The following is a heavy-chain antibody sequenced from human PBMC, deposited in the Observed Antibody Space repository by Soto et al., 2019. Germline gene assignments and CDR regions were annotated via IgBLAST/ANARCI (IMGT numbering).Heavy chain of an antibody. D-gene: IGHD2-2*01. V-gene: IGHV4-30-4*01. CDR2: IYYTGKT. CDR3: GRGLTSNANCIDP. CDR1: GDYIHVGGYY. Sequence: PSETLSLTCSVSGDYIHVGGYYWTWIRQRPGKGLEWMGYIYYTGKTYYNPSLESRLTMSVDRSKNQFSLRLTSVTAADTAVYFCGRGLTSNANCIDPWGQGTLVTVSS. J-gene: IGHJ5*02.